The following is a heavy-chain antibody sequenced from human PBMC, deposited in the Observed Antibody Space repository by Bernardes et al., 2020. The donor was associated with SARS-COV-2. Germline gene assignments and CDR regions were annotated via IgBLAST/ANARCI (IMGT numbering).Heavy chain of an antibody. CDR3: ARDNVVVPATKILYYLDY. CDR1: GFTFSSYE. J-gene: IGHJ4*02. CDR2: ISSSGSTI. D-gene: IGHD2-2*01. V-gene: IGHV3-48*03. Sequence: GGSLRLSRAASGFTFSSYEMNWVRQAPGKGLEWVSYISSSGSTIYYADSVKGRFTISRDNAKNSLYLQMNSLRAEDTAVYYCARDNVVVPATKILYYLDYWCQATLVTVSS.